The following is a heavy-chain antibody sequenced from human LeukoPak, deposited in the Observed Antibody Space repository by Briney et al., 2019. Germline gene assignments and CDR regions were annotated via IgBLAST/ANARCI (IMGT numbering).Heavy chain of an antibody. J-gene: IGHJ4*02. CDR3: AKGTYSYGPTTVLDY. Sequence: PGGSLRLSCAASGFTFSSYSMNWVRQAPGKGLEWVSYISSSSSTIYYADSVKGRFTISRDNSKNTRYLQMNSLRAEDTAVYYCAKGTYSYGPTTVLDYWGQGTLVTVSS. CDR2: ISSSSSTI. CDR1: GFTFSSYS. D-gene: IGHD5-18*01. V-gene: IGHV3-48*01.